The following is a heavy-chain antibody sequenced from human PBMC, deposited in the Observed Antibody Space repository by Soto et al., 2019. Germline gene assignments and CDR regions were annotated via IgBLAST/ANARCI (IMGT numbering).Heavy chain of an antibody. CDR1: GGSISSGGYY. J-gene: IGHJ5*02. D-gene: IGHD2-15*01. CDR3: ARLNPGGNPVKNNWFDP. Sequence: PSETLSLTCTVPGGSISSGGYYWSWIRQHPGKGLEWIGYIYYSGSTYYNPSLKSRVTISVDTSKNQFSLKLSSVTAADTAVYYCARLNPGGNPVKNNWFDPWGQGTLVTVSS. CDR2: IYYSGST. V-gene: IGHV4-31*03.